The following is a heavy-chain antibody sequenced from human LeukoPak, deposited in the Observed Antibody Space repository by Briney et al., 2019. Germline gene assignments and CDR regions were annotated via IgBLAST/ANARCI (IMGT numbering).Heavy chain of an antibody. CDR3: AKDNNVWGSYRYYFDY. CDR1: GSTFSSYG. V-gene: IGHV3-30*02. Sequence: GGSLRLSCAASGSTFSSYGMHWVRQAPGKGLEWVAFIRYDGSNKYYADSVKGRFTISRDNSKNTLYLQMNSLRAEDTAVYYCAKDNNVWGSYRYYFDYWGQGTLVTVSS. D-gene: IGHD3-16*02. CDR2: IRYDGSNK. J-gene: IGHJ4*02.